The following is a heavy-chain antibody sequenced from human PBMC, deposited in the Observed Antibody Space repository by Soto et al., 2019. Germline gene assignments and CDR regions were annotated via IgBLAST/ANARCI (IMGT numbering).Heavy chain of an antibody. V-gene: IGHV3-23*01. J-gene: IGHJ6*02. D-gene: IGHD3-3*01. CDR3: ARDLITNFGVVPNPPPYYYYGMDV. CDR1: GFTFSSYA. Sequence: PGGSLRLSCAASGFTFSSYAMSWVRQAPGKGLEWVSAISGSGGSTYYADSVKGRFTISRDNSKNTLYLQMNSLRAEDTAVYYCARDLITNFGVVPNPPPYYYYGMDVWGQGTTVTVSS. CDR2: ISGSGGST.